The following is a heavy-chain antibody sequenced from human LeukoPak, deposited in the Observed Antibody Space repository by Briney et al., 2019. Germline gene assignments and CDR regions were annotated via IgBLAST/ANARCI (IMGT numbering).Heavy chain of an antibody. CDR3: ARLVHYYDSSGYYFTYYFDY. D-gene: IGHD3-22*01. V-gene: IGHV5-51*01. Sequence: GESLKISCKGSGYSFTSYWIGWVRQMPGKGLEWMGIIYPGDSDTRYSPSFQGQVTISADKSISTAYLQWSSLKASDTAMYYCARLVHYYDSSGYYFTYYFDYWGQGTLVTVSS. J-gene: IGHJ4*02. CDR1: GYSFTSYW. CDR2: IYPGDSDT.